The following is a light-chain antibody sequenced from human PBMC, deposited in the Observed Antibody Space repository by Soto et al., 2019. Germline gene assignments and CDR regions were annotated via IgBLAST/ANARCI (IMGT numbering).Light chain of an antibody. Sequence: DIQMTQSPSSLSTSIGDRFTITCLASQNIGNYLNWYQQRPGKAPKLLMYAESAMQTGVPSRFGGSGSGKDFNITITSVHPEDFGTFYCQQAYNTPRTFGQGTKV. J-gene: IGKJ1*01. V-gene: IGKV1-39*01. CDR2: AES. CDR1: QNIGNY. CDR3: QQAYNTPRT.